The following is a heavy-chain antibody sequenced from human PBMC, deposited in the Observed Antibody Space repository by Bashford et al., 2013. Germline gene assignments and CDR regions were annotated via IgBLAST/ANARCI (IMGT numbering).Heavy chain of an antibody. J-gene: IGHJ3*02. D-gene: IGHD1-14*01. CDR3: AREVSDAFDI. V-gene: IGHV1-46*04. Sequence: WVRQAPGQGLEWMGIINPSGGSTSYAQRLQGRVTMTRDTSTSTVYMELSSLRSEDTAVYYCAREVSDAFDIWGQGTMVTVSS. CDR2: INPSGGST.